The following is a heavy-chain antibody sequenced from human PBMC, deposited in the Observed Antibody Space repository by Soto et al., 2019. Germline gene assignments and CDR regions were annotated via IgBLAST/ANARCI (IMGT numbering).Heavy chain of an antibody. D-gene: IGHD2-2*01. CDR3: ARTFCSTTSCQAHDMDV. CDR1: GGSVSSGSYY. V-gene: IGHV4-61*01. Sequence: SETLSLTCTVSGGSVSSGSYYWTWIRQPPGKGLEWIGYIYYSGSTNYNPSLKSRVTISLDTSNSQFSLRLSSVIAADTAVYYCARTFCSTTSCQAHDMDVWGQGTTVTVSS. J-gene: IGHJ6*02. CDR2: IYYSGST.